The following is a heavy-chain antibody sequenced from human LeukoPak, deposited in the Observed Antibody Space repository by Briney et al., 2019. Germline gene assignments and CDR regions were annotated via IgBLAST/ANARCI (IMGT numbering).Heavy chain of an antibody. Sequence: SETLSLTCAASRYSISSDFYWGWIRQSPGKGLEWIGSIHHSGNTFYSPSLKSRITVSVDTSKNQFYLKLNSVTAADTAVYYCARLLYTNGWYGAYFWGQGTPVTVSS. CDR3: ARLLYTNGWYGAYF. CDR2: IHHSGNT. D-gene: IGHD6-19*01. V-gene: IGHV4-38-2*01. CDR1: RYSISSDFY. J-gene: IGHJ4*02.